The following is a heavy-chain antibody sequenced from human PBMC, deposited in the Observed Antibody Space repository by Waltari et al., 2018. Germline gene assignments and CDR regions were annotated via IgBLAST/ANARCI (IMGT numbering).Heavy chain of an antibody. D-gene: IGHD2-21*01. CDR2: SNPSGGST. J-gene: IGHJ6*02. CDR1: EYTFASSY. Sequence: QVQLVQSGAEVKKPGASVKISCKTSEYTFASSYVHWVRQAPGQGLEWMGISNPSGGSTNDAQRFQGRVTMTRDTSTSTVYMELSSLKSEDTAVYYCATDTGALWMDVWGQGTTVTVSS. V-gene: IGHV1-46*01. CDR3: ATDTGALWMDV.